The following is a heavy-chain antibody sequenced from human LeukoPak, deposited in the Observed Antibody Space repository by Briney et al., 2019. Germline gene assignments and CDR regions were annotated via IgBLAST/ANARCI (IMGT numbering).Heavy chain of an antibody. D-gene: IGHD6-13*01. CDR2: IWSDGSNK. Sequence: QSGGSLRLSCAASGFTFSSYGMHWVRQAPGKGLEWVAVIWSDGSNKYHADSVKGRFTISRDNSKNTLYLQMNSLRVEDTAVYYCARGASIAAAGTGEKSNWFDPWGQGTLVTVSS. CDR3: ARGASIAAAGTGEKSNWFDP. V-gene: IGHV3-33*01. J-gene: IGHJ5*02. CDR1: GFTFSSYG.